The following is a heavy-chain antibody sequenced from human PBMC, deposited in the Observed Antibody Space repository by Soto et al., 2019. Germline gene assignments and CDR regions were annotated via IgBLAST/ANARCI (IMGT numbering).Heavy chain of an antibody. V-gene: IGHV2-5*02. D-gene: IGHD4-17*01. CDR2: GYWDDTK. CDR3: ARKGYGDYPLDY. Sequence: QITLRESGPTLAKPTQTLTLTCTFSGFSLSTSGVGVGWIRQPPGKALEWLAVGYWDDTKHYSPSLKSRLTITKXXSKNQVVLTMTNMDPVDTATYFCARKGYGDYPLDYWGQGTLVTVSS. CDR1: GFSLSTSGVG. J-gene: IGHJ4*02.